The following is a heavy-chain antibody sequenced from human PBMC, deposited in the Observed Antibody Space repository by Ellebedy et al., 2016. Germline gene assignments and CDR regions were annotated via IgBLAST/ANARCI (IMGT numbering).Heavy chain of an antibody. V-gene: IGHV4-34*01. CDR3: ARGLTTVTTKGWFDY. CDR1: GGSVSGYY. CDR2: INHSGST. D-gene: IGHD4-17*01. J-gene: IGHJ4*02. Sequence: GSLRLXXAVYGGSVSGYYWSWIRQPPGKGLEWIGEINHSGSTNYNPSLKSRVTISVDTSKNQFSLKLSSVTAADTAVYYCARGLTTVTTKGWFDYWGQGTLVTVSS.